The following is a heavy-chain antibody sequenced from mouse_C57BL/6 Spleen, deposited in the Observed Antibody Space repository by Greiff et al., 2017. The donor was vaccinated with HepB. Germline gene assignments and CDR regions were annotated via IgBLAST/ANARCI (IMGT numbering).Heavy chain of an antibody. D-gene: IGHD2-4*01. J-gene: IGHJ3*01. CDR1: GFTFSDYG. CDR3: ARYDYDYDGWFAY. V-gene: IGHV5-17*01. Sequence: EVKLMESGGGLVKPGGSLKLSCAASGFTFSDYGMHWVRQAPEKGLEWVAYISSGSSTIYYADTVKGRFTISRDNAKNTLFLQMTSLRSEDTAMYYCARYDYDYDGWFAYWGQGTLVTVSA. CDR2: ISSGSSTI.